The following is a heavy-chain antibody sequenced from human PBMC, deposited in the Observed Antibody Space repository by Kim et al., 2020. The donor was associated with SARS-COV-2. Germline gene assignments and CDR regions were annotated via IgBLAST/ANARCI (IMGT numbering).Heavy chain of an antibody. CDR3: ARVFRGDYTYSNYYMDV. J-gene: IGHJ6*03. CDR1: GFTFSSYA. D-gene: IGHD4-4*01. V-gene: IGHV3-23*01. CDR2: ISGSGGST. Sequence: GGSLRLSCAASGFTFSSYAMSWVRQAPGKGLEWVSAISGSGGSTYYADSVKGRFTISRDNSKNTLYLQMNSLRAEDTAVYYCARVFRGDYTYSNYYMDVWGKGTTVTVSS.